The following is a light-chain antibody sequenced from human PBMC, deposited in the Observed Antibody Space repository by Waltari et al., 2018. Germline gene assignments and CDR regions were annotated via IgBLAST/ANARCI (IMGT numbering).Light chain of an antibody. J-gene: IGKJ2*01. CDR3: QHYHQWPPYT. CDR1: QTLIYN. Sequence: EIVLTQSPSTLSVSPGERAILSCRASQTLIYNLAWYQQRPGQPPRLLIYGASARAAAIPVRFSGSGSGTEFTLTISGLQSEDFAVYYCQHYHQWPPYTFGQGTKVE. CDR2: GAS. V-gene: IGKV3-15*01.